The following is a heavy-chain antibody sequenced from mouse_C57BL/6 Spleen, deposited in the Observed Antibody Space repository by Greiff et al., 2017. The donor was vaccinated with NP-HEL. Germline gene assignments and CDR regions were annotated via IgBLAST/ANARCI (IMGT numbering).Heavy chain of an antibody. J-gene: IGHJ3*01. D-gene: IGHD3-2*01. Sequence: VQLQQSGAELVRPGTSVKVSCKASGYAFTNYLIEWVKQRPGQGLEWIGVINPGSGGTNYNEKFKGKATLTADKSSSTAYMQLSSLTSEDSAVYFCAIDSSFAYWVQGTLVTVSA. CDR2: INPGSGGT. CDR1: GYAFTNYL. V-gene: IGHV1-54*01. CDR3: AIDSSFAY.